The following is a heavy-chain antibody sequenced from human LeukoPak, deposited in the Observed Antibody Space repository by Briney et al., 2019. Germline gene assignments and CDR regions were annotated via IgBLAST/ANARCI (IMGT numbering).Heavy chain of an antibody. V-gene: IGHV3-23*01. CDR3: AKDPPSYSWNYVKYFDS. D-gene: IGHD3-16*01. CDR2: IVASGDRT. Sequence: GGSLRLSCAASGFTFDSYAMTWVRQTPGKGLEWVSGIVASGDRTYYAESVKGRFTISRDNSKNTVHLQMTTLRVDDTAVYYCAKDPPSYSWNYVKYFDSWGQGTLVTVSS. CDR1: GFTFDSYA. J-gene: IGHJ4*02.